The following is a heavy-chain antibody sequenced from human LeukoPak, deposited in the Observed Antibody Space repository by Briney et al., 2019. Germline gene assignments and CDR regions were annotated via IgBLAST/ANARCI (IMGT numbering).Heavy chain of an antibody. CDR3: AKDSSSWSYYYYGMDV. CDR1: GFTFSSYA. V-gene: IGHV3-23*01. CDR2: ISGSGGST. J-gene: IGHJ6*02. Sequence: GGSLRLSCAASGFTFSSYAMSWVRQAPGKGLEWVSAISGSGGSTYYADSVKGRFTIFRDNSKNTLYLQMNSLRAEDTAVYYCAKDSSSWSYYYYGMDVWGQGTTVTVSS. D-gene: IGHD6-13*01.